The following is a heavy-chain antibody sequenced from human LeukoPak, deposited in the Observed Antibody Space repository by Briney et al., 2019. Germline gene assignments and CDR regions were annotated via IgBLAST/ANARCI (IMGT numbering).Heavy chain of an antibody. Sequence: PGGSLRLSCAVSGFTVSSNYMSWVRQAPGKGLEWVSVIYSGGNIDYADSVKGRFTISRDNFKNTLYLQMNSLRAEDTAVYYCARPYYDYGDGMDVWGQGTTVTVSS. CDR2: IYSGGNI. D-gene: IGHD3-16*01. CDR3: ARPYYDYGDGMDV. V-gene: IGHV3-66*04. J-gene: IGHJ6*02. CDR1: GFTVSSNY.